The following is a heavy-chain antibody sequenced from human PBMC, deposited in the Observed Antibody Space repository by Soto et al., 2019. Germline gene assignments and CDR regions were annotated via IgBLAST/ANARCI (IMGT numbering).Heavy chain of an antibody. D-gene: IGHD3-3*01. CDR2: IYYSGST. Sequence: SETLSLTCTVSGGSISSYYWSWIRQPPGKGLEWIGYIYYSGSTNYNPSLKSRVTISVDTSKNQFSLKLSSVTAADTAVYYCAIHESADFWSGYFPFGYFQHWGQGTLVTVSS. CDR1: GGSISSYY. CDR3: AIHESADFWSGYFPFGYFQH. V-gene: IGHV4-59*08. J-gene: IGHJ1*01.